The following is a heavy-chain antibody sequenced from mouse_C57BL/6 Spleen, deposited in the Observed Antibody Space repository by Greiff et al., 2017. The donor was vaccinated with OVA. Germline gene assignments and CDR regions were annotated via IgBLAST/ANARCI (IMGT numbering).Heavy chain of an antibody. Sequence: VKLQQSGPGLVQPSQSLSITCTVSGFSLTSYGVHWVRQSPGKGLEWLGVIWSGGSTDYKAAFISRLSISKDNSKSQVFFKMNSLQADDTAIYYCALTAQATAWFAYWGQGTLVTVSA. V-gene: IGHV2-2*01. J-gene: IGHJ3*01. D-gene: IGHD3-2*02. CDR2: IWSGGST. CDR3: ALTAQATAWFAY. CDR1: GFSLTSYG.